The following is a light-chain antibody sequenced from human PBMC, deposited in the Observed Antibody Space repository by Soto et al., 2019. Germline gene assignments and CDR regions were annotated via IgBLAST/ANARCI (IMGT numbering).Light chain of an antibody. Sequence: QSVLTQPPSVSAAPGQRVTVSCSGSDSNVGDNYVSWYQVIPGSSPKLLLFDNYQRPSGIPDRFSGAKSGTSATLDIPGLQAGDEAIYYCATWDGGLDVAVFGGGTQLTV. CDR3: ATWDGGLDVAV. V-gene: IGLV1-51*01. CDR1: DSNVGDNY. CDR2: DNY. J-gene: IGLJ7*01.